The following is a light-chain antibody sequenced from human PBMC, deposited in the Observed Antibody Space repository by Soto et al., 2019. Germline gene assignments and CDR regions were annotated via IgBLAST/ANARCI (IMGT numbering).Light chain of an antibody. V-gene: IGKV3-20*01. J-gene: IGKJ1*01. Sequence: VLTQSPGSPSLSPGERATLSCRSSQSVINKYLDWNQQKPGQVPSRFIYDTSNRADGIPERFSSSRSETDFTFSISRLERGDSAVYYCEQCSVSRRTVGKGTKVDIK. CDR3: EQCSVSRRT. CDR1: QSVINKY. CDR2: DTS.